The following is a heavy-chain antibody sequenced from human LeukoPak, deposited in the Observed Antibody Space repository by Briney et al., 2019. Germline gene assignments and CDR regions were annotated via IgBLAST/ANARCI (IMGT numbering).Heavy chain of an antibody. J-gene: IGHJ6*03. Sequence: SVKVSCNASGGTFSSYAISGGRQARGQGLEWMGGIIPIFGTANYAQKFQGRVTITTDESTSTAYMELSSLRSEDTAVYYCARDRPHGSIFGVVSPVYYYYMDVWGKGTTVTVSS. CDR3: ARDRPHGSIFGVVSPVYYYYMDV. CDR2: IIPIFGTA. V-gene: IGHV1-69*05. D-gene: IGHD3-3*01. CDR1: GGTFSSYA.